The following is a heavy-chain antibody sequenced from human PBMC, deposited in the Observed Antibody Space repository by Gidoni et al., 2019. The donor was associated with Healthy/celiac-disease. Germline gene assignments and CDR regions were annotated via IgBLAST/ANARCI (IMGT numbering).Heavy chain of an antibody. V-gene: IGHV2-5*01. CDR1: GFSLSTSGVG. CDR2: IYWNDDK. J-gene: IGHJ4*02. D-gene: IGHD2-8*01. Sequence: QITLKESGPTLVKPTQTLTLTCPFSGFSLSTSGVGVGWIRQPPGKALEWLALIYWNDDKRYSPSLKSRLTITKDTSKNQVVLTMTNMDPVDTATYYCAHPENYEVYFDYWGQGTLVTVSS. CDR3: AHPENYEVYFDY.